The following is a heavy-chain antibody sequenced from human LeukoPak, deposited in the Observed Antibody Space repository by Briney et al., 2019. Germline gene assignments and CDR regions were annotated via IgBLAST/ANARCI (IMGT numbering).Heavy chain of an antibody. CDR3: ARDLGVPATFNYYYYYMDV. D-gene: IGHD3-16*01. CDR2: ISAYNGNT. CDR1: GYTFTSYG. J-gene: IGHJ6*03. Sequence: ASVKVSCKASGYTFTSYGISWVRQAPGQGLEWMGWISAYNGNTNYAQKLQGRVTMTTDTSTSTAYMELRRLRSDDTAVYYCARDLGVPATFNYYYYYMDVWGKGTTVTISS. V-gene: IGHV1-18*01.